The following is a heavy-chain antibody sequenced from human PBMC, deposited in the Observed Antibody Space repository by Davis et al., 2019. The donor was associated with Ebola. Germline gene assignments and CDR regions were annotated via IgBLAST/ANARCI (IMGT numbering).Heavy chain of an antibody. CDR2: IYPGDSDT. D-gene: IGHD2-8*02. CDR1: GYSFATHW. V-gene: IGHV5-51*01. Sequence: GESLKISCKGSGYSFATHWIGWVRQMPGKALEWMGIIYPGDSDTRYSPSFQGQVTISADKSTSTAYLQWTSLKASDTALYYCASLRRTITGMDDAFDIWGQGTMVTVSS. J-gene: IGHJ3*02. CDR3: ASLRRTITGMDDAFDI.